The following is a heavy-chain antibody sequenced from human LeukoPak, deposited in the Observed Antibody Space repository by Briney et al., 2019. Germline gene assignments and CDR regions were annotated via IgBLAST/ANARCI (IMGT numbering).Heavy chain of an antibody. J-gene: IGHJ4*02. CDR2: MNPNSGNT. D-gene: IGHD5-12*01. CDR3: ARGLGYSGYDSGGNY. V-gene: IGHV1-8*01. Sequence: ASVKVSCTASGHTFTSYDINWVRQATGQGREWMGWMNPNSGNTGYAQKFQGRVTMTRNTSISTGYMEMSSLRSEDTAVYYCARGLGYSGYDSGGNYWGQGTLVTVSS. CDR1: GHTFTSYD.